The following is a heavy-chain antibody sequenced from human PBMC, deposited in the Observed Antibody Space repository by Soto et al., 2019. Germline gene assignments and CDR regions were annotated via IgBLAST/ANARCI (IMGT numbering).Heavy chain of an antibody. V-gene: IGHV2-5*02. J-gene: IGHJ4*02. CDR3: ALRNVEVVAGSTHTFDY. D-gene: IGHD2-15*01. Sequence: QITLKESGPTLVKPTQTLTLTCTFSGFSLSTGGVGVGWIRQPPGKALEWLALIYWDDDKRYNPSLQSRLTITKDAYNQVVLSMTNMDPVDTATYYCALRNVEVVAGSTHTFDYWGQGSLVTVSS. CDR2: IYWDDDK. CDR1: GFSLSTGGVG.